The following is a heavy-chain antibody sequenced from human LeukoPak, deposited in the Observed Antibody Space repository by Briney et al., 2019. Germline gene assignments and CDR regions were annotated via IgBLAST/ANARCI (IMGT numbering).Heavy chain of an antibody. CDR2: INPNSGGT. J-gene: IGHJ4*02. D-gene: IGHD3-22*01. CDR1: GYTFTGYY. CDR3: ARPYYYDSSGYYYNY. V-gene: IGHV1-2*02. Sequence: GASVKVSCKASGYTFTGYYMHWVRQAPGQGLEWMGWINPNSGGTNYAQKFQGRVTMTRDTSISTAYMGLSRLRSDDTAVYYCARPYYYDSSGYYYNYWGQGTLVTVSS.